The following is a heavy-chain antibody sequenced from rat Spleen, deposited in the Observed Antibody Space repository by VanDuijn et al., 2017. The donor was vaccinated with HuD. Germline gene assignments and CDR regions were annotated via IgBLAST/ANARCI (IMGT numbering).Heavy chain of an antibody. J-gene: IGHJ3*01. CDR1: GNSIANGYR. D-gene: IGHD1-12*02. CDR2: INSAGTT. Sequence: EVQLQESGPGLVKPSQSLSLTCSVTGNSIANGYRWNWIRRFTGSKLEWMGYINSAGTTVYNPSLKSRISITRDTTRNQFFLQVNSVTTEDTATYYCARSDGTHYYLPFPYWGQGTLVTVSS. V-gene: IGHV3-3*01. CDR3: ARSDGTHYYLPFPY.